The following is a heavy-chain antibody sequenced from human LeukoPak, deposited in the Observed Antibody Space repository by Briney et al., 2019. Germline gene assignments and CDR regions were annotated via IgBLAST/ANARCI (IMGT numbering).Heavy chain of an antibody. D-gene: IGHD2-8*02. CDR3: ARDGGVAPHNWFDP. J-gene: IGHJ5*02. V-gene: IGHV4-38-2*02. Sequence: SETLSLTCNVSGFSLTIGYFWGWIRQPPGKGLEWIGSIFHSGSTYFNPSLKSRVTMSVDTSKNQFSLKLSSVTAADTAVYYCARDGGVAPHNWFDPWGQGTLVTVSS. CDR1: GFSLTIGYF. CDR2: IFHSGST.